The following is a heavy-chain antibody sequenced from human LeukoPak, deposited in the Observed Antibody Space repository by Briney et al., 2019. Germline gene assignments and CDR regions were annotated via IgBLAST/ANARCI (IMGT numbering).Heavy chain of an antibody. CDR3: TKDDGSVSYSAHHFYYYYMDV. CDR1: GITFSGYA. CDR2: ISNDGDNK. D-gene: IGHD3-10*01. J-gene: IGHJ6*03. Sequence: PGRSLRLSCAASGITFSGYAMHWVRQAPGKGLEWMAVISNDGDNKYYADSVKGRFTISRDDSKKTVYLQMNRLSAEDTAVYYCTKDDGSVSYSAHHFYYYYMDVWGKGTTVTVSS. V-gene: IGHV3-30*18.